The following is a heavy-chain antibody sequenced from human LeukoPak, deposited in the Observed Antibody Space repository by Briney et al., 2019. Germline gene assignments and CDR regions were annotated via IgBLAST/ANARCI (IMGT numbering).Heavy chain of an antibody. Sequence: PGGSLRLSCAASGFTFSSYVMTWVRQAPEKGLEWVTTTTGSGATTDYADSVKGRFTISRDNSKNTLSLQMNSLRAEDTAVYYCARSWYFDLWGRGTLVTVSS. V-gene: IGHV3-23*01. J-gene: IGHJ2*01. CDR2: TTGSGATT. CDR3: ARSWYFDL. CDR1: GFTFSSYV.